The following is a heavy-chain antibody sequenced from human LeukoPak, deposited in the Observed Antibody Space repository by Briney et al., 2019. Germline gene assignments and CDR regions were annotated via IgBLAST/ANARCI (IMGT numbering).Heavy chain of an antibody. Sequence: AGGSLRLSCAASGFTFDDYAMHWVRHAPGKGLEWVSGICWNSGSIGYADSVKGRFTISRDNAKNSLYLQMNSLRVEDTAVFYCARSLGEVSLSDAYWGEGNLGSASS. V-gene: IGHV3-9*01. D-gene: IGHD3-16*02. CDR2: ICWNSGSI. CDR3: ARSLGEVSLSDAY. J-gene: IGHJ4*02. CDR1: GFTFDDYA.